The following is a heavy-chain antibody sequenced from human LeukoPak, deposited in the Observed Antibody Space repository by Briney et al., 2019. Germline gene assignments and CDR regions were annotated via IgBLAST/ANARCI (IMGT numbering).Heavy chain of an antibody. D-gene: IGHD3-10*01. CDR2: IRYDGSNK. CDR3: AKDRGPYYYGSGSPYYFDY. CDR1: GFTFSSYG. J-gene: IGHJ4*02. V-gene: IGHV3-30*02. Sequence: GGSLRLSCAASGFTFSSYGMHWVRQAPGKGLEWVAFIRYDGSNKYYADSVKGRFTISRDNSKNTLYRQINSLRAEDTAVYYCAKDRGPYYYGSGSPYYFDYWGQGTLVTVSS.